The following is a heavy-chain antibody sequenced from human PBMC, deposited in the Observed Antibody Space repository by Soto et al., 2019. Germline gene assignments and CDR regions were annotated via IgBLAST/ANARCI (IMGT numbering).Heavy chain of an antibody. CDR3: ARQPAHVYEASPKWFDP. CDR1: GFTFSSYE. Sequence: EVLLVESGGGLVQPGGSLRLSYTASGFTFSSYEMNWVRQAPGKGLEWISYISTSGRTIFDAGSVKGRFTISRDNTRNTLFLQMDSLRPEDTAVYYCARQPAHVYEASPKWFDPWGQGTLVIVSS. V-gene: IGHV3-48*03. J-gene: IGHJ5*02. D-gene: IGHD3-16*01. CDR2: ISTSGRTI.